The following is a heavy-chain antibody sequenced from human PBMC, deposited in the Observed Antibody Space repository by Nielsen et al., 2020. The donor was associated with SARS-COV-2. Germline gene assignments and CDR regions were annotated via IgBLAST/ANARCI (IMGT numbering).Heavy chain of an antibody. CDR3: AKVGSSGHHGDY. Sequence: GASLKISCAASGFTFDDYTMHWVRQAPGKGLEWVSLISWDGGSTYYADSVKGRFTISRDNSKNSLYLQMNSLRTEDTALYYCAKVGSSGHHGDYWGQGTLVTVSS. D-gene: IGHD6-19*01. CDR2: ISWDGGST. J-gene: IGHJ4*02. CDR1: GFTFDDYT. V-gene: IGHV3-43*01.